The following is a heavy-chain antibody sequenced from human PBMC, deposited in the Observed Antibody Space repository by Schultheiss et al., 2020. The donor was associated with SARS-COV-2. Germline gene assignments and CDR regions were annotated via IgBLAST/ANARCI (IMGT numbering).Heavy chain of an antibody. J-gene: IGHJ1*01. Sequence: ASVKVSCKASGYTFTSYDINWVRQATGQGLEWMGWMNPNSGNTGYAQKFQGRVTMTRNTSISTAYMELSSLRSEDTAVYYCARGYYDSSGYYPGYFQHWGQGTLVTVSS. CDR1: GYTFTSYD. CDR3: ARGYYDSSGYYPGYFQH. CDR2: MNPNSGNT. V-gene: IGHV1-8*01. D-gene: IGHD3-22*01.